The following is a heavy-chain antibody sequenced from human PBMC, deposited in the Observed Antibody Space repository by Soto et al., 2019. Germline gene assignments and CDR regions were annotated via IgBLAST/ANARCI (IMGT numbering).Heavy chain of an antibody. CDR1: GGTFSSYA. D-gene: IGHD3-22*01. CDR3: ASHYDSSGYYYRGLDY. J-gene: IGHJ4*02. Sequence: QVQLVQSGAEVKKPGSSGKVSCKASGGTFSSYAISWVREAPGQGLEWMGGIIPIFGTADYAQKFQGRVTITADESTSTGNMELSSLRSEDTAVYYCASHYDSSGYYYRGLDYWGQGTLVTVSS. V-gene: IGHV1-69*12. CDR2: IIPIFGTA.